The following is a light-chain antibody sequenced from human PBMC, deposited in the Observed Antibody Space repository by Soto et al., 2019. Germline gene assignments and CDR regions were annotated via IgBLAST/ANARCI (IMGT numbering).Light chain of an antibody. V-gene: IGKV3-20*01. Sequence: PGERATLSCRASRTVDGNYLAWYQQKPGQAPRLLIYGASSRATGIPDRFSGSGSGTDFTLTISRLEPEDFAVYYCQQYGSSRTFGQGTKVDIK. CDR1: RTVDGNY. CDR3: QQYGSSRT. J-gene: IGKJ1*01. CDR2: GAS.